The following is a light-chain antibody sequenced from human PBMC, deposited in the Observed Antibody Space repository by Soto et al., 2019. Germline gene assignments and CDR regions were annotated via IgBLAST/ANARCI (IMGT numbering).Light chain of an antibody. CDR3: QPFFGTPLT. J-gene: IGKJ4*01. CDR1: QSVLYSSNNKNY. CDR2: WAS. V-gene: IGKV4-1*01. Sequence: DIVLTQSPDSLAVSLGERATINCKSSQSVLYSSNNKNYLAWYQQKPGQPPKLLIYWASTRESGVPDRFSGSGSGTDFTLTISSLQAEDVAVYYCQPFFGTPLTFGGGTKVEIK.